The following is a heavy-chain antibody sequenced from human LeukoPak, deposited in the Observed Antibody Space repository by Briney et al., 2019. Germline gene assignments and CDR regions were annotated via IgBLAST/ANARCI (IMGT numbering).Heavy chain of an antibody. Sequence: GGSLRLSCAASGFTFSSYSMNWVRQAPGKGLEWVSFISSSSTYVYYADSVKGRFTISRDDAKNSLYLQMSSLRADDTAVYYCARDRVVSGRFGEVASWGQGTLVTVSS. CDR2: ISSSSTYV. D-gene: IGHD3-10*01. V-gene: IGHV3-21*01. CDR3: ARDRVVSGRFGEVAS. J-gene: IGHJ5*01. CDR1: GFTFSSYS.